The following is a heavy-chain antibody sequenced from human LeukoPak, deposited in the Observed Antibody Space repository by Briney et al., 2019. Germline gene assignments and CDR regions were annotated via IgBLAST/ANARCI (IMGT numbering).Heavy chain of an antibody. Sequence: PGGSLRLSCAASGFSFSSYAMSWVRQAPGKGLEWVSGIVDSGVGTHYTDSVKGRFTISRDNAKNTLYLQMNSLRAEDTAVYYCARATLEWYPNDYWGQGTLVTVSS. V-gene: IGHV3-23*01. J-gene: IGHJ4*02. CDR2: IVDSGVGT. CDR3: ARATLEWYPNDY. D-gene: IGHD3-3*01. CDR1: GFSFSSYA.